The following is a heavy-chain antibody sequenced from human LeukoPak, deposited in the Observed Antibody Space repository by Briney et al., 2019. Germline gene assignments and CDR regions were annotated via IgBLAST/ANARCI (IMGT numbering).Heavy chain of an antibody. V-gene: IGHV3-21*01. J-gene: IGHJ6*04. CDR1: GFTFSSYS. Sequence: PGGSLRLSCAASGFTFSSYSMNWVRQAPGKGLEWVSSISSSSSYIYYADSVKGRFTISRDNAKNSLYLQMNSLRAEDTAAYYCATLGSNYGMDVWGKGTTVTVSS. CDR3: ATLGSNYGMDV. D-gene: IGHD7-27*01. CDR2: ISSSSSYI.